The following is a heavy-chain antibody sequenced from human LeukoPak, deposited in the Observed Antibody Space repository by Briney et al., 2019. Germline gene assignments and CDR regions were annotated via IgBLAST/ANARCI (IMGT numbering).Heavy chain of an antibody. J-gene: IGHJ4*02. CDR2: INPNSGGT. D-gene: IGHD3/OR15-3a*01. V-gene: IGHV1-2*06. Sequence: VSVKVSCKASGYTFTGYYMHWVRQAPGQGLEWMGRINPNSGGTNYAQKFQGRVTMTRDTSISTAYMELSRLRSDDTAVYYCARGLFWTYYFDYWGQGTLVTVSS. CDR1: GYTFTGYY. CDR3: ARGLFWTYYFDY.